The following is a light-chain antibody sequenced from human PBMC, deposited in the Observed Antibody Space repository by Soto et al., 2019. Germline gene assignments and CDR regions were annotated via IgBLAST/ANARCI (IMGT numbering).Light chain of an antibody. Sequence: EIVMTQSPATLSVSPGERATLSCRASQSVSSYLAWYQQKPGQAPRLLIYDASNRATGIPARFSGSGSETDFTLTISSLEPEDVGVYYCLHRMNWPLTFGQGTRLEI. J-gene: IGKJ5*01. CDR1: QSVSSY. CDR3: LHRMNWPLT. CDR2: DAS. V-gene: IGKV3-11*01.